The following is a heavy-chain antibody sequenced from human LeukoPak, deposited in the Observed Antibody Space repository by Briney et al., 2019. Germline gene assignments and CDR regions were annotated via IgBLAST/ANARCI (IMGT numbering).Heavy chain of an antibody. J-gene: IGHJ3*02. Sequence: VKVSCKVSGYTLTELSMHWVRQAPGQGLEWMGGIIPIFGTANYAQKFQGRVTITADESTSTAYMELSSLRSEDTAVYYCARDYDAFDIWGQGTMVTVSS. CDR2: IIPIFGTA. CDR1: GYTLTELS. CDR3: ARDYDAFDI. V-gene: IGHV1-69*13.